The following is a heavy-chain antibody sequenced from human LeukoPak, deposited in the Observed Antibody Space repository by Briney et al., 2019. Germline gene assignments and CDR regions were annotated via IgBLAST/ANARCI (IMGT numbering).Heavy chain of an antibody. Sequence: PSETLSLTCAVYGGSSSGYYWSWIRQPPGKGLEWIGEINHSGSTNYNPSLKSRVTISVDTSKNQFSLKLSSVTAADTAVYYCARGKIVLMVYAAYYFDYWGQGTLVTVSS. D-gene: IGHD2-8*01. CDR1: GGSSSGYY. J-gene: IGHJ4*02. CDR2: INHSGST. CDR3: ARGKIVLMVYAAYYFDY. V-gene: IGHV4-34*01.